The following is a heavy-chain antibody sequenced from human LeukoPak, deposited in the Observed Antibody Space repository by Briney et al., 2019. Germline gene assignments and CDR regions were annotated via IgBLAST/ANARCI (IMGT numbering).Heavy chain of an antibody. V-gene: IGHV3-23*01. D-gene: IGHD1-26*01. CDR3: AKDISPIVGATDEALDC. CDR1: GFTFSSYA. CDR2: ISGSGGST. Sequence: PGGSLRLSCAASGFTFSSYAMSWVRQAPGKGLEWVSAISGSGGSTYYADSVKGRFTISRDNAKNSLYLQMNSLRAEDTALYYCAKDISPIVGATDEALDCWGQGTLVTVSS. J-gene: IGHJ4*02.